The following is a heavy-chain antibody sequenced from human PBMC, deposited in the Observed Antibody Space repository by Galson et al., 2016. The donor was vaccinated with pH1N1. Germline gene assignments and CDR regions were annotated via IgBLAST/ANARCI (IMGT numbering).Heavy chain of an antibody. CDR1: GFTFGTYA. Sequence: SLRLSCAASGFTFGTYATTWVRQAPGKGLEWVSTISSSGGNTFYTDSVKGRFTISRDYSKNTLYLHMNRLRAGDTALYYCARGRYDYDGDFGFWGQGTLVTVSS. CDR3: ARGRYDYDGDFGF. CDR2: ISSSGGNT. J-gene: IGHJ4*02. V-gene: IGHV3-23*01. D-gene: IGHD4-23*01.